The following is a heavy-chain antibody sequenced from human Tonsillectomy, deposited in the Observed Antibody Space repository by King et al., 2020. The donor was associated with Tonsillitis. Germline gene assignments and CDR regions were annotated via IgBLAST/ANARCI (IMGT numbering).Heavy chain of an antibody. Sequence: VQLVESGGGLVQPGGSLRLSCAASRLTFSNYWMSWVRQAPGKGLEWVAKIKQDGSEKDHVDSVKGRFTISRDNAKNSLYLQMNSLKAEDTAVYYCVTSSGPGVTFDIWGQGTMVTVSS. D-gene: IGHD2-21*01. CDR3: VTSSGPGVTFDI. CDR1: RLTFSNYW. V-gene: IGHV3-7*03. J-gene: IGHJ3*02. CDR2: IKQDGSEK.